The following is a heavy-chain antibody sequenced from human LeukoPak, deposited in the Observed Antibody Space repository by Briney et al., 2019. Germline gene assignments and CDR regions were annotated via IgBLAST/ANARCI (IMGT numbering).Heavy chain of an antibody. J-gene: IGHJ4*02. D-gene: IGHD5-24*01. Sequence: GSLRLSCTASGFTFSSYEMNWVRQAPGKGLEWVSDIISSGSPIYYADSVKGRFTVSRDNAKNSLYLQMSSLRAEDTAVYYCARTMAFWGQGTLVAVSS. CDR1: GFTFSSYE. CDR2: IISSGSPI. V-gene: IGHV3-48*03. CDR3: ARTMAF.